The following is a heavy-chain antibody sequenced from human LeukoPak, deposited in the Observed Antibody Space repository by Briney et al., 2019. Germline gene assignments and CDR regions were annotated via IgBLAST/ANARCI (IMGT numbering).Heavy chain of an antibody. J-gene: IGHJ4*02. CDR2: ISGSGDST. CDR3: AKGGYGDYVDY. CDR1: GFTFSSYA. Sequence: GGSLRLSCAASGFTFSSYAMSWVPQAPGRGLEWVSDISGSGDSTYYADSVKGRFTISRDNPKNTLYLQMNSLRAEDTDVYYCAKGGYGDYVDYWGQGTLVTVSS. V-gene: IGHV3-23*01. D-gene: IGHD4-17*01.